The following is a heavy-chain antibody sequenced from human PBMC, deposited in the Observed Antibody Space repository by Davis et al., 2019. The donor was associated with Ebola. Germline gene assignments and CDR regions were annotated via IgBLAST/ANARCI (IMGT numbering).Heavy chain of an antibody. J-gene: IGHJ4*02. V-gene: IGHV3-7*01. D-gene: IGHD4-11*01. CDR3: ARDSDDYSFDY. CDR1: GFTFSTYW. CDR2: IKQDGSEK. Sequence: GGSLRLSCTASGFTFSTYWMSWVRQAPGKGLEWVANIKQDGSEKYYADSVKGRFTISRDNSKNTLYLQMNSLRPEDTAVYYCARDSDDYSFDYWGQGTLVTVSS.